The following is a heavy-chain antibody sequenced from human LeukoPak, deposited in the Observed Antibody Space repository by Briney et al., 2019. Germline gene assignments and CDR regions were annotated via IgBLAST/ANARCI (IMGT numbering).Heavy chain of an antibody. Sequence: KPGGSLRLSCAASGFTFSSYSMNWVRQAPGKGLEWVSSISTSSSYIYYADSVKGRFTISRDNARNSLYLQMNSLRAEDTAVYYCARGTSTGWELLGAFDIWGQGTMVTVSS. J-gene: IGHJ3*02. V-gene: IGHV3-21*01. CDR1: GFTFSSYS. D-gene: IGHD1-26*01. CDR2: ISTSSSYI. CDR3: ARGTSTGWELLGAFDI.